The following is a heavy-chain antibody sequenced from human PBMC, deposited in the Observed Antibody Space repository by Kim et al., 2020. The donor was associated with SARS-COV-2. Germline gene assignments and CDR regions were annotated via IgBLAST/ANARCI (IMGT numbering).Heavy chain of an antibody. CDR2: ISSSGGTI. J-gene: IGHJ4*02. V-gene: IGHV3-11*01. CDR3: SSSGPRYQLLLDY. CDR1: GFTFSDYY. D-gene: IGHD2-2*01. Sequence: GGSLRLSCAASGFTFSDYYMSWIRQAPGKGLEWVAYISSSGGTIYYEDAVKGRFTITRDNAEKSLYLQLNSLRAEDTAVYFCSSSGPRYQLLLDYWGQG.